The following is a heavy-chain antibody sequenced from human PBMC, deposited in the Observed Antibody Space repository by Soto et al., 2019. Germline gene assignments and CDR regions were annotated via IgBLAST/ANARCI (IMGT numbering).Heavy chain of an antibody. D-gene: IGHD2-15*01. V-gene: IGHV3-23*01. Sequence: GGSLRLSCAATGFTFGFNALSWVRQAPGKGLEWVSSISAGGVSTNYADSVRGRFTISRDNSKNTLYLQMNSLRAEATAGYYCAGDTVVAATFDFWGQGTLVTVSS. CDR1: GFTFGFNA. CDR3: AGDTVVAATFDF. J-gene: IGHJ4*02. CDR2: ISAGGVST.